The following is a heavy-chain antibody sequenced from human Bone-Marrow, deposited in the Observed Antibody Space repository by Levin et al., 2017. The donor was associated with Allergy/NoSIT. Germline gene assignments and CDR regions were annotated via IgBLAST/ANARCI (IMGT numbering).Heavy chain of an antibody. CDR3: AKGSAVAHY. CDR2: ISYDGSNK. Sequence: GGSLRLSCAASGFTFSSYGMHWVRQAPGKGLEWVAVISYDGSNKYYADSVKGRFTISRDNSKNTLYLQMNSLRAEDTAVYYCAKGSAVAHYWGQGTLVTVSS. D-gene: IGHD2-15*01. V-gene: IGHV3-30*18. CDR1: GFTFSSYG. J-gene: IGHJ4*02.